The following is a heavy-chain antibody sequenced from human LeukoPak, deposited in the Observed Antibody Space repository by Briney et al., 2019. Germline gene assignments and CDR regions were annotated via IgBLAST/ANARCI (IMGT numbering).Heavy chain of an antibody. V-gene: IGHV1-2*02. Sequence: ASVKVSCKASGYTFTSYGISWVRQAPGQGLEWMGWINPNSGGTNYAQKFQGRVTMTRDTSISTAYMELSRLRSDDTAVYYCARDWWGQNYFDYWGQGTLVTISS. D-gene: IGHD2-21*02. CDR3: ARDWWGQNYFDY. CDR1: GYTFTSYG. CDR2: INPNSGGT. J-gene: IGHJ4*02.